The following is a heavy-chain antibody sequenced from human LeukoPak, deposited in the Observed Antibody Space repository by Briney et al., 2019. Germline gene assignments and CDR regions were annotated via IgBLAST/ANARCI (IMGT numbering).Heavy chain of an antibody. V-gene: IGHV3-53*01. D-gene: IGHD5-24*01. CDR1: GFTVSSNY. CDR2: IYSGGTT. J-gene: IGHJ4*02. CDR3: ARSGVAAIHY. Sequence: PGGSLRLSCAASGFTVSSNYMSWVRQAPGKELEWVSVIYSGGTTYYADSVKGRFTISRDNSKNTLYLQMNSLRAEDTAVYYCARSGVAAIHYWGQGTLVTVSS.